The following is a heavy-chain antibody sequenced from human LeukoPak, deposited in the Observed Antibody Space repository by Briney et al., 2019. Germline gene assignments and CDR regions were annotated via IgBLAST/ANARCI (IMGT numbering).Heavy chain of an antibody. D-gene: IGHD3-22*01. CDR2: ISAYNGNT. J-gene: IGHJ4*02. CDR3: ARDPDYDSSGYRDY. CDR1: GYTFTSYG. V-gene: IGHV1-18*01. Sequence: ASVKVSCKASGYTFTSYGIIWVRQAPGQGLEWMGWISAYNGNTNYAQKLQGRVTMTTDTSTSTAYMELRSLRSDDTAVYYCARDPDYDSSGYRDYWGQGTLVTVSS.